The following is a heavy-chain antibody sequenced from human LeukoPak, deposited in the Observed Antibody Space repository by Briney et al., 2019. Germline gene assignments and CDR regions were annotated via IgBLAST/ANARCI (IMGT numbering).Heavy chain of an antibody. CDR2: IYPGDSDT. V-gene: IGHV5-51*01. CDR1: GYSFTSYW. D-gene: IGHD3-3*01. J-gene: IGHJ4*02. Sequence: GESLKISCKGSGYSFTSYWIGWVRQMPGKGLEWMGIIYPGDSDTRYSPSFQGQVTISADKSISTAYLQWSSLKAPDTAMYYCARHGTPVLRFLEWLFGYFDYWGQGTLVTVSS. CDR3: ARHGTPVLRFLEWLFGYFDY.